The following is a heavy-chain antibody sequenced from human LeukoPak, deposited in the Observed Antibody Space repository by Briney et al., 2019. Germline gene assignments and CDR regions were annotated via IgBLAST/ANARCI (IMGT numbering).Heavy chain of an antibody. Sequence: SETLSLTCTVSGGSISSGSYYWSWIRQPAGKGLEWIGRIYTSGSTNYNPSLKSRVTMSVDTSKNQFSLKLSSVTAADTAVYYCAREYYYDSSGYDYWGQGTLVTVSS. CDR1: GGSISSGSYY. CDR2: IYTSGST. V-gene: IGHV4-61*02. J-gene: IGHJ4*02. CDR3: AREYYYDSSGYDY. D-gene: IGHD3-22*01.